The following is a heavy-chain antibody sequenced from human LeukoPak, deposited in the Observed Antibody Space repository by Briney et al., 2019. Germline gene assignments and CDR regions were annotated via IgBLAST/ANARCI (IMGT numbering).Heavy chain of an antibody. CDR2: IYGGGST. CDR3: AESSWLGY. D-gene: IGHD2-15*01. Sequence: GGSLRLSCAASGFTVSSNYMSWVRQAPGKGLEWVSVIYGGGSTYYADSVKGRFTVSRDNAKNSLYLQMNSLRAEDTAVYYCAESSWLGYWGQGTLVTVSS. CDR1: GFTVSSNY. J-gene: IGHJ4*02. V-gene: IGHV3-53*01.